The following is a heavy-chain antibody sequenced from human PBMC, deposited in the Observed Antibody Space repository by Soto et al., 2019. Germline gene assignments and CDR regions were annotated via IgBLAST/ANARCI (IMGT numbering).Heavy chain of an antibody. D-gene: IGHD2-15*01. V-gene: IGHV3-15*01. J-gene: IGHJ6*04. CDR3: NTCSRGNCYGPVDG. CDR1: GFTFANAW. CDR2: VKSNSDGGTT. Sequence: EVQLVESGGGLVKPGGSLRLSCAASGFTFANAWMSWVRQAPGKGLEWVGRVKSNSDGGTTDYAAPVKGRFTISRDDSKNTLYLQMNSLEIEDTAIYYCNTCSRGNCYGPVDGWGKGAAVTVSS.